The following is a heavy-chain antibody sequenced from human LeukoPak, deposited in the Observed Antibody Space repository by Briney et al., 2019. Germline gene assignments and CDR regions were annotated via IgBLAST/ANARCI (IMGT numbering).Heavy chain of an antibody. CDR1: GGSISSYY. CDR2: IYTSGST. CDR3: ARESAYSGSYYRYYYYGMDV. V-gene: IGHV4-4*07. Sequence: PSETLSLTCTVSGGSISSYYWSWIRQPAGKGLEWIGRIYTSGSTNYNPPLKSRVTMSVDTSKNQFSLKLSSVTAADTAVYYCARESAYSGSYYRYYYYGMDVWGQGTTVTVSS. J-gene: IGHJ6*02. D-gene: IGHD1-26*01.